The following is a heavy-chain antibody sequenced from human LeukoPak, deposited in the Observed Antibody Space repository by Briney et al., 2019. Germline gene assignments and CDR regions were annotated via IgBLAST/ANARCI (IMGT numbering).Heavy chain of an antibody. Sequence: GRSLGLSCAASGFTLDDYAMHWVRQAPGKGLEWVSGSSWNSGSIGYADSVKGRFTISRDNAKNSLYLQMNSLRAEDTALYYCAKGYCSSTSCYMAFDIWGQGTMVTVSS. J-gene: IGHJ3*02. CDR1: GFTLDDYA. CDR3: AKGYCSSTSCYMAFDI. V-gene: IGHV3-9*01. CDR2: SSWNSGSI. D-gene: IGHD2-2*02.